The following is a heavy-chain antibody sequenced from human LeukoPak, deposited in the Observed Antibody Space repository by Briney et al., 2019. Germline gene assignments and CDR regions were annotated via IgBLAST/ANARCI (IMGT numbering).Heavy chain of an antibody. CDR2: ISAYNGNT. Sequence: ASVKVSCKASGYTFTSYGISWVRQAPGQGLEWMGWISAYNGNTNYAQKLQGRVTMTTDTSTSTAYMELRSLRSGDTAVYYCARELDYGDYETYFDYWGQGTLVTVSS. V-gene: IGHV1-18*01. D-gene: IGHD4-17*01. CDR1: GYTFTSYG. CDR3: ARELDYGDYETYFDY. J-gene: IGHJ4*02.